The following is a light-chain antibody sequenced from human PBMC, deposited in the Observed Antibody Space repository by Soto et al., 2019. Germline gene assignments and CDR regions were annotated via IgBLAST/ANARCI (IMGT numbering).Light chain of an antibody. CDR1: QSVRSN. J-gene: IGKJ1*01. V-gene: IGKV3-20*01. CDR3: QQYGSSPRT. Sequence: IVMTQSPATLSVSPGERATLSCRASQSVRSNLAWYQQKPGQAPRLLIHGASNRASGIPDRFSGSGSGTDFTLTNSRLEPEDFAVYYCQQYGSSPRTFGQGTKVDIK. CDR2: GAS.